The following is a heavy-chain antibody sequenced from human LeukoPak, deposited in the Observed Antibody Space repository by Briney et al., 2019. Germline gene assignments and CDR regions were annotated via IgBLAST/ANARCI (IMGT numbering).Heavy chain of an antibody. V-gene: IGHV3-23*01. CDR3: AKDLDYGGNRYYFDY. Sequence: GGSLRLSCAASGFTFSSYAMSWVRQAPGKGLEWVSAISGSGGSTYCADSVKGRFTISRDNSKNTLYLQMNSLRAEDTAVYYCAKDLDYGGNRYYFDYWGQGTLVTVSS. CDR1: GFTFSSYA. J-gene: IGHJ4*02. D-gene: IGHD4-23*01. CDR2: ISGSGGST.